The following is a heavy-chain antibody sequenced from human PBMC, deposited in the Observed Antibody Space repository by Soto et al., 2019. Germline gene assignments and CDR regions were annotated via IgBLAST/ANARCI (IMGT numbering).Heavy chain of an antibody. D-gene: IGHD4-17*01. V-gene: IGHV4-59*08. CDR3: ARRLYGDYETFDY. Sequence: SETLSLTCTVSGGSISSYYWSWIRQPPGKGLEWIGYIYYSGSTNYNPSLKSRVTISVDTSKNQFSLKLSSVTAADTAVYYCARRLYGDYETFDYWGQGTLVTVSS. J-gene: IGHJ4*02. CDR1: GGSISSYY. CDR2: IYYSGST.